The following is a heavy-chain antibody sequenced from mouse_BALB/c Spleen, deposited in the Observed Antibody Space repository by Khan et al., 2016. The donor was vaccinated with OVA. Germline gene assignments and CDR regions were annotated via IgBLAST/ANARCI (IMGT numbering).Heavy chain of an antibody. CDR3: AGGFAGYSSLSAMDY. Sequence: VELVQSGPGLVAPSQSLSITCTVSGFSLTSYGVHWVRQPPGKGLEWLVVIWSDGSTNYNSALKSRLSISKDNSKSQVFLKMNSLQTDDTAIYYCAGGFAGYSSLSAMDYWGQGTSVTVSS. D-gene: IGHD1-1*01. CDR1: GFSLTSYG. J-gene: IGHJ4*01. CDR2: IWSDGST. V-gene: IGHV2-6*02.